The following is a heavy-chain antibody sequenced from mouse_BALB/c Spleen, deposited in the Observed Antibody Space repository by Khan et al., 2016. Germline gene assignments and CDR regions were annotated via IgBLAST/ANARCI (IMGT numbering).Heavy chain of an antibody. CDR1: GFTFSNYW. CDR3: TGGNPWSFDF. J-gene: IGHJ1*01. V-gene: IGHV6-6*02. D-gene: IGHD1-1*02. Sequence: EVKLEVSGGGLVQPGGSMKFSCEASGFTFSNYWMSWVRQSPQKGLEWVAEIRLRSDNYTTHYAESVKGSFTISRDDSKSRLFLQMNSLRADDTGIYYCTGGNPWSFDFWGAGSTVTVSS. CDR2: IRLRSDNYTT.